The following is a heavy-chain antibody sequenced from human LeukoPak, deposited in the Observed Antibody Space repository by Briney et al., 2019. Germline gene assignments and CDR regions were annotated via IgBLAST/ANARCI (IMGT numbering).Heavy chain of an antibody. Sequence: QAGGSLRLSCAASGFTFSSYAMSWVRQAPGKGLEWVSAISGSGGSTYYADSVKGRFTISRDNSKNTLYLQMNSLRAEDTAVYYCARVHPTPDYGDQRAAFDIWGQGTMVTVSS. CDR1: GFTFSSYA. CDR3: ARVHPTPDYGDQRAAFDI. CDR2: ISGSGGST. J-gene: IGHJ3*02. V-gene: IGHV3-23*01. D-gene: IGHD4-17*01.